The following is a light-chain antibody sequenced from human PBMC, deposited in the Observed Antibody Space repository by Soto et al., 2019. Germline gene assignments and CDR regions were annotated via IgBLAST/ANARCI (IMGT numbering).Light chain of an antibody. CDR1: SRDVGSYNF. J-gene: IGLJ1*01. CDR3: FSYAGSTYV. V-gene: IGLV2-23*01. Sequence: QSVLTQPASVSGSPGQSNPISCTGTSRDVGSYNFVSWYQQYPGKVPKLMIYEGTKRPSGVSNRFAGTKSGNTASLTIAVLQAEDEADYYCFSYAGSTYVFGTGTKVTVL. CDR2: EGT.